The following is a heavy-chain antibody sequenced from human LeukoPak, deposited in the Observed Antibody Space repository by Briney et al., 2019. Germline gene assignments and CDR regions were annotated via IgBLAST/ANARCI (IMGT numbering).Heavy chain of an antibody. V-gene: IGHV3-9*01. Sequence: GGSLRLSCAASGFTFDDYAMHWVRQAPGKGLEWVSGISWNGGSIVYADSVKGRFTISRDNAKNSLYLQMNSLRAEDTALYYCAKDSSSWYNWFDPWGQGTLVTVSS. CDR2: ISWNGGSI. CDR1: GFTFDDYA. J-gene: IGHJ5*02. CDR3: AKDSSSWYNWFDP. D-gene: IGHD6-13*01.